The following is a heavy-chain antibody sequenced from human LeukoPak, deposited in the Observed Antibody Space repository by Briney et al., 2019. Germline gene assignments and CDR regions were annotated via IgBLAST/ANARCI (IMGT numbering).Heavy chain of an antibody. J-gene: IGHJ4*02. V-gene: IGHV3-23*01. CDR1: GFTFSNYG. CDR3: ARRNYYDSRGYYCDY. Sequence: GGSLRLSCAASGFTFSNYGMSWVRQAPGKGLEWVSLISASGGTTYYADSVKGRFTISRDNSENTLYLQMNSLRAEDTAVYYCARRNYYDSRGYYCDYWGQGTLVTVSS. CDR2: ISASGGTT. D-gene: IGHD3-22*01.